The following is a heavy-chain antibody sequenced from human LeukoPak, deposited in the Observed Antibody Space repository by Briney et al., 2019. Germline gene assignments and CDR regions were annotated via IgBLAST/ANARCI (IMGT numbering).Heavy chain of an antibody. CDR2: ISSSSSTT. CDR1: GFTFSSYS. V-gene: IGHV3-48*01. Sequence: GGSLRLSCAASGFTFSSYSMNWVRQAPGEGLEWISYISSSSSTTYYADSVKGRFTISRDNAKNSLYLQMNSLRAEDTAVYYCTTDPWHGMDIWGQGTTVTVSS. CDR3: TTDPWHGMDI. J-gene: IGHJ6*02.